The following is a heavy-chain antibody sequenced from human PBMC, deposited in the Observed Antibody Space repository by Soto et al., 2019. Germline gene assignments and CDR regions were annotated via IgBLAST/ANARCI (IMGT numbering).Heavy chain of an antibody. Sequence: QVQLVQSGAEVKKPGASVKVSCKASGYTFTSYGISWVRQAPGQGREWMGWISAYNGNTNYAQKLQGRVTMTTDTSTSTAYMELRSLRSDDTSVYYCARDCRTLTILLMVYAPPPGYYYYGMDVWGRGTTVTVSS. CDR2: ISAYNGNT. V-gene: IGHV1-18*01. CDR1: GYTFTSYG. CDR3: ARDCRTLTILLMVYAPPPGYYYYGMDV. J-gene: IGHJ6*02. D-gene: IGHD2-8*01.